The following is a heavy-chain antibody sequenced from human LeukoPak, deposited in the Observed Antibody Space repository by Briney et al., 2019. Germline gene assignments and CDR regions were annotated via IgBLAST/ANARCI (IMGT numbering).Heavy chain of an antibody. CDR2: IYSGGST. CDR3: AREMPYDSSGYNWFDP. J-gene: IGHJ5*02. CDR1: GFTVSSNY. V-gene: IGHV3-53*01. D-gene: IGHD3-22*01. Sequence: GGSLRLSCAASGFTVSSNYMSWVRQAPGKGLEWVSVIYSGGSTYYSDSVTGRFTISRDNSKNTLYLQMNSLRAEDTAVYYCAREMPYDSSGYNWFDPWGQGTLVTVSS.